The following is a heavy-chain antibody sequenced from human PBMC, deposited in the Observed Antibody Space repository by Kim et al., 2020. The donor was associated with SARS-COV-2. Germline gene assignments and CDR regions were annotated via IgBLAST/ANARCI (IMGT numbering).Heavy chain of an antibody. Sequence: TKSSQKFQGRVTITRDTVTSTTYMELSSLTSEDTAVYYCARGSMATYDYWGQGTLVPVSS. D-gene: IGHD2-8*01. J-gene: IGHJ4*02. CDR3: ARGSMATYDY. CDR2: T. V-gene: IGHV1-3*01.